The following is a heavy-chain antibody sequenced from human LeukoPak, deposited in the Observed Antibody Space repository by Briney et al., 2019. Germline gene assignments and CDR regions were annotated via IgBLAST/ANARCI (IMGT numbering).Heavy chain of an antibody. Sequence: PGGSLRLSCAASGFTFSSYAMHWVRQAPGEGLEWVAVISYDGSNKYYADSVKGRFTISRDDGKNSLYLQMNGLRVEDTAVYYCARAFDTSWDYYYMDVWGKGTTVTVSS. D-gene: IGHD2-2*01. V-gene: IGHV3-30-3*01. CDR2: ISYDGSNK. CDR3: ARAFDTSWDYYYMDV. CDR1: GFTFSSYA. J-gene: IGHJ6*03.